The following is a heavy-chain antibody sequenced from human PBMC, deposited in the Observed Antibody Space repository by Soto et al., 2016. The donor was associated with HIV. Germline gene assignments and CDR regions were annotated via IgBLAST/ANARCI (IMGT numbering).Heavy chain of an antibody. D-gene: IGHD6-13*01. CDR2: INPNSGGT. V-gene: IGHV1-2*02. CDR1: GYTFKDYY. J-gene: IGHJ4*02. Sequence: QVQLVQSGAEVKKPGASVKVSCKASGYTFKDYYMHWVRQAPGQGLEWLGWINPNSGGTNYAQKFQGRVTMTRATSISTAYMELSGLTSDDTAVYYCARDYWRRAAADALRPGYWGQGDVGRRLL. CDR3: ARDYWRRAAADALRPGY.